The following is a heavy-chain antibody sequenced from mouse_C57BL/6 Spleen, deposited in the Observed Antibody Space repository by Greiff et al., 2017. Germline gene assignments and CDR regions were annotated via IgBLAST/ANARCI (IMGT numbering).Heavy chain of an antibody. D-gene: IGHD1-1*01. CDR1: GYTFTSYW. Sequence: QVQLQQPGAELVRPGTSVKLSCKASGYTFTSYWMHWVKQRPGQGLEWIGVIDPSDSYTNYNQKFKGKATSTVDTSSSTAYMQLSSLTSEDSAVYYCARDRNYYGSSYGYFDVWGTGTTVTVSS. V-gene: IGHV1-59*01. J-gene: IGHJ1*03. CDR2: IDPSDSYT. CDR3: ARDRNYYGSSYGYFDV.